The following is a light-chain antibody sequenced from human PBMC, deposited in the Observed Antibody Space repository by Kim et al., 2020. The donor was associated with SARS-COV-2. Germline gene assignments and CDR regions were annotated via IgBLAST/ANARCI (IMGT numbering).Light chain of an antibody. CDR3: QSYDDSNRWV. V-gene: IGLV6-57*02. CDR1: SGNIASNY. Sequence: KTVTISCTGSSGNIASNYVQSYQQRPASAHTTVIYEDNERPSGVPDRFSGSIDSSSNSASLTISGLKTEDEADYYCQSYDDSNRWVFGGGTQLTVL. CDR2: EDN. J-gene: IGLJ3*02.